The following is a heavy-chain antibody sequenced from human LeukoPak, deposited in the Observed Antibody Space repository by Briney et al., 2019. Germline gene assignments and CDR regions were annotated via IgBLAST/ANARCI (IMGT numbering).Heavy chain of an antibody. V-gene: IGHV4-30-4*01. D-gene: IGHD1-14*01. Sequence: SQTLSLTCTVSGGSITSGDYYWSWIRQPPGKGLEWIGYIYYSGSTYYNPSLKSRVSISVDTSRNQFSLKLSSVTAADTAVYYCARHLQGRITGYFEYWGQGTQVTVSP. CDR3: ARHLQGRITGYFEY. CDR2: IYYSGST. CDR1: GGSITSGDYY. J-gene: IGHJ4*02.